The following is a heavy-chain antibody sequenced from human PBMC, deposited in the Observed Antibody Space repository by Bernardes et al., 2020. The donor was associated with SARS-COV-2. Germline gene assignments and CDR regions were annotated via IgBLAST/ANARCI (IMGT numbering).Heavy chain of an antibody. Sequence: SETLSLTCTVSGFPMTNYYWSWIRQTPGKGLEWIRYVYYTGATNHNPSLKSRTTISMDTSKNQVYLNLASVTAADTAVYYCGRQMGPPGLVKSWGQGILVTVSS. CDR1: GFPMTNYY. CDR3: GRQMGPPGLVKS. D-gene: IGHD2-21*01. CDR2: VYYTGAT. V-gene: IGHV4-59*08. J-gene: IGHJ5*02.